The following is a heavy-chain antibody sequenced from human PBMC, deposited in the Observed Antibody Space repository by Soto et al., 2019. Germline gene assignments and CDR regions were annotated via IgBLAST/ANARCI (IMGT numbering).Heavy chain of an antibody. CDR1: GFTFSSYA. J-gene: IGHJ4*02. CDR2: ISYDGSNK. D-gene: IGHD3-22*01. CDR3: VRGVGSMIVVAVGNYFDQ. V-gene: IGHV3-30-3*01. Sequence: QVQLVESGGGVVQPGRSLRLSCAASGFTFSSYAMHWVRQAPGKGLEWVAVISYDGSNKYYADSVKGRFTISRDNSKNTLYLQMNSLRVEDTAVYYCVRGVGSMIVVAVGNYFDQWGQGTLVTVSS.